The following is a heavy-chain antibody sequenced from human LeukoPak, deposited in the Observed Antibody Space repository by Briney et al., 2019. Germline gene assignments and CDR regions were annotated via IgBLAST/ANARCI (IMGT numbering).Heavy chain of an antibody. J-gene: IGHJ6*02. V-gene: IGHV3-7*01. Sequence: GGSLRLSCAASGFTFSNHWMSWVRQAPGKGLEWVATIKQDGSEKDYVDSVTGRFTISRDNAKNSLYLQMNSLIAEDTAVYYCARDTSAWRYGMDVWGQGTTVTVSS. D-gene: IGHD6-19*01. CDR2: IKQDGSEK. CDR1: GFTFSNHW. CDR3: ARDTSAWRYGMDV.